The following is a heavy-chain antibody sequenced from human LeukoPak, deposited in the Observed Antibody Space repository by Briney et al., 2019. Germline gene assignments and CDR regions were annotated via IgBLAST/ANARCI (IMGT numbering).Heavy chain of an antibody. J-gene: IGHJ6*02. V-gene: IGHV3-30*04. D-gene: IGHD3-22*01. CDR3: AKGPYSYYYDSSLYYYGMDV. Sequence: GGSLRLSCAASGFTFSSYAMHWVCQAPGKGLEWVAVISYDGSNKYCADSVKGRFTISRDNSKNTLYLQMNSLRAEDTAVYYCAKGPYSYYYDSSLYYYGMDVWGQGTTVTVSS. CDR2: ISYDGSNK. CDR1: GFTFSSYA.